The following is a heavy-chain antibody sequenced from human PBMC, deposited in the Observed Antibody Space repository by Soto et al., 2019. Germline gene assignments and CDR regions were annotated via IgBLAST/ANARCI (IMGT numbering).Heavy chain of an antibody. CDR1: GFTFSSYS. CDR3: ARASKYSRGYYYYGMDV. J-gene: IGHJ6*02. D-gene: IGHD3-10*01. Sequence: EVQLVESGGGLVKPGGSLRLSCAASGFTFSSYSMNWVRQAPGKGLEWVSSISSSSSYIYYADSVKGRFTISRDNAKNSLYLQMNSLRAEDTAVYYCARASKYSRGYYYYGMDVWGQGTTVTVSS. V-gene: IGHV3-21*01. CDR2: ISSSSSYI.